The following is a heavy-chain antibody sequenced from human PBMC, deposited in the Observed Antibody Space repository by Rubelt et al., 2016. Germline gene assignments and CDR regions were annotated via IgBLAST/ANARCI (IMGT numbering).Heavy chain of an antibody. V-gene: IGHV1-46*01. J-gene: IGHJ4*02. D-gene: IGHD3-16*02. CDR3: AREYRWGASFPSTKYFDY. Sequence: YAQKFQGRVTMTRDTSTSIVYMELSSLRSDDTAVYYCAREYRWGASFPSTKYFDYWGQGTLVTVSS.